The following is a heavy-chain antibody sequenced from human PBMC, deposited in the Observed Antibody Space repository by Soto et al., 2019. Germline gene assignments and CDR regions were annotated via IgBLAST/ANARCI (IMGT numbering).Heavy chain of an antibody. CDR2: ISSSSSYT. CDR3: ARGRRLRDYYYGMDV. CDR1: GFTFSDYY. J-gene: IGHJ6*02. Sequence: PGGSLRLSCAASGFTFSDYYMSWIRQAPGKGLEWVSYISSSSSYTNYADSVKGRFTISRDNAKNSLYLQMNSLRAEDTAVYYCARGRRLRDYYYGMDVWGQGTTVTVSS. V-gene: IGHV3-11*06. D-gene: IGHD6-25*01.